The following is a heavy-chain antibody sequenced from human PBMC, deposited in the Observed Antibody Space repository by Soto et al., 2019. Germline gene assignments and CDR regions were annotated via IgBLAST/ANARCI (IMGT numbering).Heavy chain of an antibody. V-gene: IGHV4-61*01. J-gene: IGHJ5*02. D-gene: IGHD1-1*01. CDR3: ARGQLDRRFDP. CDR1: GGSVSSGSYY. CDR2: IYYSGST. Sequence: XATLSLTCTVSGGSVSSGSYYWSWIRQPPGKGLEWIGYIYYSGSTNYNPSLKSRVTISVDTSKNQFSLKLSSVTAADTAVYYCARGQLDRRFDPWGQGTLVTVSS.